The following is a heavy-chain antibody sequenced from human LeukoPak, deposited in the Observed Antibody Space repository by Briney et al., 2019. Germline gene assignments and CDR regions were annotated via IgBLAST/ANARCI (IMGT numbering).Heavy chain of an antibody. Sequence: GGSLRLSCAASGFTFSSYAMSWVRQAPGKGLEWVSAISGSGGSTYYADSVKGRFTISRDNSKNTLYLQMNSLRAEDTAVYYCAKRGGYSSGWYYLDYWGQGTLVTVSS. J-gene: IGHJ4*02. CDR2: ISGSGGST. CDR1: GFTFSSYA. D-gene: IGHD6-19*01. CDR3: AKRGGYSSGWYYLDY. V-gene: IGHV3-23*01.